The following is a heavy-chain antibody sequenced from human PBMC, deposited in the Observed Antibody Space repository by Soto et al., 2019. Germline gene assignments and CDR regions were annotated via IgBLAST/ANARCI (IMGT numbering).Heavy chain of an antibody. J-gene: IGHJ4*02. CDR2: ISAYNGNT. V-gene: IGHV1-18*01. Sequence: ASVKVSCKASGYTFTSYGISWVRQAPGQGLEWMGWISAYNGNTNYAQKLQGRVTMTTDTSTGTAYMELRSLRSDDTAVYYCARDFDYYDSSGYYYVDDYWGQGTLVTVSS. CDR1: GYTFTSYG. D-gene: IGHD3-22*01. CDR3: ARDFDYYDSSGYYYVDDY.